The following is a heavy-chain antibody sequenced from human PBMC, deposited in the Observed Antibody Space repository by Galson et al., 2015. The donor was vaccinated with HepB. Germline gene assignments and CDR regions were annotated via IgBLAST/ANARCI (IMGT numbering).Heavy chain of an antibody. Sequence: SLRLSCAASGFTFSSYSMNWVRQAPGKGLEWVSYISSSSSTIYYADSVKGRFTISRDNAKNSLYLQMNSLRAEDTAVYYCASDEVWGCSGGSCYSRSLINYYYYGMDLWGQATTVTVSS. D-gene: IGHD2-15*01. J-gene: IGHJ6*02. CDR3: ASDEVWGCSGGSCYSRSLINYYYYGMDL. V-gene: IGHV3-48*04. CDR2: ISSSSSTI. CDR1: GFTFSSYS.